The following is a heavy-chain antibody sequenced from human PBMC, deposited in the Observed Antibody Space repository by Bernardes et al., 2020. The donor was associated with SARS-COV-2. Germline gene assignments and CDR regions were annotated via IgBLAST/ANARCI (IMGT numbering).Heavy chain of an antibody. D-gene: IGHD1-26*01. V-gene: IGHV3-74*01. CDR1: GFTFSSYW. CDR2: LDPVGSGI. CDR3: ARGSGTYYFDY. Sequence: GGSLSLSCAASGFTFSSYWMHWVRQVPGKGLVWVPRLDPVGSGITYAESVKGRFTISRDNAKNTLYLQMDRLRAEDTAVYYCARGSGTYYFDYWGHGTLVTVSS. J-gene: IGHJ4*01.